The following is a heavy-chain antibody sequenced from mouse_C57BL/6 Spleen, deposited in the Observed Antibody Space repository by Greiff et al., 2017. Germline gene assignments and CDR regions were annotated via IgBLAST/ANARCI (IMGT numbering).Heavy chain of an antibody. Sequence: EVMLVESGPGMVKPSQSLSLTCTVTGYSITSGYDWHWIRHFPGNKLEWMGYISYSGSTNYNPSLKSRISITHDTSKNHFFLKLNSVTTEDTATYYCARDGNYGIFAYWGQGTLVTVSA. D-gene: IGHD2-1*01. CDR2: ISYSGST. V-gene: IGHV3-1*01. CDR1: GYSITSGYD. J-gene: IGHJ3*01. CDR3: ARDGNYGIFAY.